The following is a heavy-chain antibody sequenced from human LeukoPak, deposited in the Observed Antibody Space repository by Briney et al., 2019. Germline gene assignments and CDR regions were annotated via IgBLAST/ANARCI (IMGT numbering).Heavy chain of an antibody. Sequence: SETLSLTCTVSGGSISSYYWSWIRQPPGKGLEWIGYIYTSGSTNYNPSLKSRVTISVDTSKNQFSLKLSSVTAADTAVYYCARDRPHRYWGRGTLVTVSS. J-gene: IGHJ4*02. V-gene: IGHV4-4*09. CDR2: IYTSGST. D-gene: IGHD2-15*01. CDR1: GGSISSYY. CDR3: ARDRPHRY.